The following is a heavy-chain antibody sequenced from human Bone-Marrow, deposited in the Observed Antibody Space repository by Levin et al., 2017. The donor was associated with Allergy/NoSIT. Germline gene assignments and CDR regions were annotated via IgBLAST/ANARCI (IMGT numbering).Heavy chain of an antibody. D-gene: IGHD2-2*01. CDR3: AREYLSAGGFDY. CDR1: GFTFNTYS. Sequence: PGGSLRLSCEASGFTFNTYSMNWVRQAPAKGLEWVSSIDPTGTAMFYADSVKGRFAISRDNAKNSLYLQLNSLRAEDTAVYFCAREYLSAGGFDYWGQGTVVTVSS. J-gene: IGHJ4*02. V-gene: IGHV3-21*06. CDR2: IDPTGTAM.